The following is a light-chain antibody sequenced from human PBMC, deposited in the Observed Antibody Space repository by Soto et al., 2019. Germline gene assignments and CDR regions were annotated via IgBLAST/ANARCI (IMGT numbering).Light chain of an antibody. J-gene: IGKJ3*01. CDR3: QQFNSYPHEVP. CDR1: QGISSA. V-gene: IGKV1-13*02. Sequence: AIQLTQSPSSLSASVGDRVTITCRASQGISSALAWYQQKPGKAPKLLIYDASSLESGVPSRFSGSGSGTDFTLHISSLHPEDFATSYCQQFNSYPHEVPFGPGTKVDIK. CDR2: DAS.